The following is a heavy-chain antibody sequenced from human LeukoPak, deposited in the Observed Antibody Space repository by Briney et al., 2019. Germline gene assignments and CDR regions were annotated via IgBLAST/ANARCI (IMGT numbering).Heavy chain of an antibody. CDR2: IYSSGNS. J-gene: IGHJ4*02. D-gene: IGHD2-21*01. Sequence: PSETLSLTCGLSGASISGSDFYWGWIRQSPGKGLEWIGSIYSSGNSFYNPSLKSRVAMSVDTSKNHFSLELASVTASDTAVYYCARSPNLVVVMVPDPSYFDIWGQGTPVTVSS. CDR3: ARSPNLVVVMVPDPSYFDI. CDR1: GASISGSDFY. V-gene: IGHV4-39*02.